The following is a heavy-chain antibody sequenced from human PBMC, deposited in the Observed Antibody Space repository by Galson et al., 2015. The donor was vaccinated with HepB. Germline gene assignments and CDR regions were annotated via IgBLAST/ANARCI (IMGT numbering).Heavy chain of an antibody. J-gene: IGHJ6*02. CDR2: ISGSGGNT. CDR1: GFTFTYYA. V-gene: IGHV3-23*01. D-gene: IGHD3-9*01. CDR3: ARDSYYDVLTAYHNYYYYYGMDV. Sequence: SLRLSCAASGFTFTYYAMSWVRQAPGKGLEWVSGISGSGGNTYYADSVKGRFTISRDNSKNTLYLQMNSLRAEDTAVYYCARDSYYDVLTAYHNYYYYYGMDVWGQGTTVTVSS.